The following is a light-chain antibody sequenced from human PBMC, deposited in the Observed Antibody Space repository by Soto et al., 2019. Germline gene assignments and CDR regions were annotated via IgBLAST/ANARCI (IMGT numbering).Light chain of an antibody. CDR1: QSLLHSNGYNY. Sequence: DIVMTQSPLSLPVTPGEPASISCRSSQSLLHSNGYNYLDWYLQKPGQSPQLLIYLGSNRASGVPDRFSGSGPGTDFTLKISRVEAEDVGVYYCMQALQTPRTFGQGTRPEIE. CDR2: LGS. J-gene: IGKJ5*01. V-gene: IGKV2-28*01. CDR3: MQALQTPRT.